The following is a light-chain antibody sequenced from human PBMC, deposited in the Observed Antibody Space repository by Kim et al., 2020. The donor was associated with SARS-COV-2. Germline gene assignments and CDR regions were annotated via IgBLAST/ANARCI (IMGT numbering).Light chain of an antibody. Sequence: SASVGDRVTITCRASQSISSWLAWYQQKPGKAPKLLIYKAPSLESGVPSRFSGSGSGTEFTLTISSLQPDDFATYYCQQYNSFSLTFGRGTKLEI. CDR3: QQYNSFSLT. V-gene: IGKV1-5*03. J-gene: IGKJ4*01. CDR2: KAP. CDR1: QSISSW.